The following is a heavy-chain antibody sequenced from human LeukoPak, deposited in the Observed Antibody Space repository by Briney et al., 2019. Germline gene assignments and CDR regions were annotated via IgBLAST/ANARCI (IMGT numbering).Heavy chain of an antibody. V-gene: IGHV4-4*07. Sequence: PSETLSLTCTVSGGSISSYYWSWIRQPAGKGLEWIGRIYTSGSTNYNPSLKSRVTMSVDTSKNQFSLKLSSVTAADTAVYYCARESIAVAGTSGYYYYYGMDVWGQGTTVTVSS. CDR1: GGSISSYY. D-gene: IGHD6-19*01. CDR3: ARESIAVAGTSGYYYYYGMDV. J-gene: IGHJ6*02. CDR2: IYTSGST.